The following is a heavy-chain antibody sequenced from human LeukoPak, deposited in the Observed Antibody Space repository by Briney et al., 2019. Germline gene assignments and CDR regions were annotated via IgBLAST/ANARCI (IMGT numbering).Heavy chain of an antibody. CDR3: ARIADDYGDYKTWYFDY. V-gene: IGHV4-59*08. CDR1: GGSISSYY. D-gene: IGHD4-17*01. CDR2: IYYSGST. J-gene: IGHJ4*02. Sequence: SETLSLTCTVSGGSISSYYWSWIRQPPGKGLEWIGYIYYSGSTNYNPSLKSRVTISVDTSKNQFSLKLSSVTAADTAVYYCARIADDYGDYKTWYFDYWGQGPRSPPPQ.